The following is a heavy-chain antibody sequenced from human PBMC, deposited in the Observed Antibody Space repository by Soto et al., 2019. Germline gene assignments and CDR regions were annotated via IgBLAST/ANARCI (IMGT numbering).Heavy chain of an antibody. V-gene: IGHV3-30*04. J-gene: IGHJ6*02. CDR1: GFTFRDSS. Sequence: GGSLRLSCAASGFTFRDSSIHWVRQAPGKGLEWVAVMSYNGITKYYADSVKGRFTISRDNSKNTLYLQMNSLRAEDTAVYYCARGLKNCYRLAVWGQGTTVTVSS. CDR2: MSYNGITK. CDR3: ARGLKNCYRLAV. D-gene: IGHD2-21*02.